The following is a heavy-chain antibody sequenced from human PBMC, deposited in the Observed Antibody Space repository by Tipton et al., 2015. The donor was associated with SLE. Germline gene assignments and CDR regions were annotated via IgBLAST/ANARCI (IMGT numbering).Heavy chain of an antibody. CDR3: ARDVGSSGYYSGY. D-gene: IGHD3-22*01. CDR2: IIDGGTT. V-gene: IGHV3-23*01. CDR1: GFTFSGYA. J-gene: IGHJ4*02. Sequence: SLRLSCAASGFTFSGYAMSWVRQAPGKGLEWVSSIIDGGTTYYTDSVKGRFTISRDNSKNSLYLQMNSLRAEDTAVYYCARDVGSSGYYSGYWGQGTLVTVSS.